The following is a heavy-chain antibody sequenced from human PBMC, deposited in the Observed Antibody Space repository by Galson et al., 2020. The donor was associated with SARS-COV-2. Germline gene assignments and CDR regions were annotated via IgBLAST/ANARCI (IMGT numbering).Heavy chain of an antibody. D-gene: IGHD2-2*01. CDR3: AKDRGSTAYYYYYGMDV. Sequence: TGGSLRLSCAASGFTFSYYAMHWVRQAPGKGLEWVAVISYDGSNQYYADSVKGRFTISRDNSKNTLYLQMNSLRAEDTAVYYCAKDRGSTAYYYYYGMDVWGQGTTVTVSS. CDR1: GFTFSYYA. J-gene: IGHJ6*02. V-gene: IGHV3-30*18. CDR2: ISYDGSNQ.